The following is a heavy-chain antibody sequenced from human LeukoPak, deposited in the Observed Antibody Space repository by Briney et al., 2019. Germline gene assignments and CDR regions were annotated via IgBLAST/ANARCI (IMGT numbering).Heavy chain of an antibody. CDR1: GGSISSGSYY. V-gene: IGHV4-61*02. CDR2: IYTSGST. Sequence: SPSETLSLTCTVSGGSISSGSYYWSWIRQPAGKGLEWIGRIYTSGSTNYNPSLKSRVTISVDTSKNQFSLKLSSVTAADTAVYYCARGTVYFFDSSGYYPKHFDYWGQGTLVTVSS. CDR3: ARGTVYFFDSSGYYPKHFDY. J-gene: IGHJ4*02. D-gene: IGHD3-22*01.